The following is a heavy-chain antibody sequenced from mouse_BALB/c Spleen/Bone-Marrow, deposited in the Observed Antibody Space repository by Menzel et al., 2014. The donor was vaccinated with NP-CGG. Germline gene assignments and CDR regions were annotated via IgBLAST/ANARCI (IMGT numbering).Heavy chain of an antibody. CDR1: GYAFSSYW. J-gene: IGHJ3*01. V-gene: IGHV1-80*01. CDR2: IYPGDGDT. Sequence: QVQLKQSGAELVRPGSSVKLSCKASGYAFSSYWMNWVKQRPGQGLEWIGQIYPGDGDTNYNGKFKGKATLTADKSSSPAYMQLRSLTSEDSAVYFCARTGTLACFAYGGPGTLVTVSP. D-gene: IGHD2-14*01. CDR3: ARTGTLACFAY.